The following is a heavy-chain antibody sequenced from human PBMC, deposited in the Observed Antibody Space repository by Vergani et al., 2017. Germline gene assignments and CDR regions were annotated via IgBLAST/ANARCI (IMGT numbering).Heavy chain of an antibody. J-gene: IGHJ6*03. CDR1: GGSISSYY. V-gene: IGHV4-59*01. D-gene: IGHD3-3*01. Sequence: QVQLQESGPGLVKPSATLSLTCTVSGGSISSYYWSWIRQPPGKGLEWIGYIYYSGSTNYNPSLKSRVTISVDTSKNQFSLKLSSVTAADTAVYYCARAGDFWSGYTYYYYYYYMDVWGKGTTVTVSS. CDR3: ARAGDFWSGYTYYYYYYYMDV. CDR2: IYYSGST.